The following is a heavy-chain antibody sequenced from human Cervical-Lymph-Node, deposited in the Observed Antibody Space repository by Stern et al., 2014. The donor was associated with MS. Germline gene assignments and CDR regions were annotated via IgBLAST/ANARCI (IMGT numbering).Heavy chain of an antibody. V-gene: IGHV3-30*04. D-gene: IGHD6-13*01. Sequence: IQLVESGGGVVQPGRSLRLSCAASGFTFSSYAMHWVRQAPGKGLEWVAVISYDGSNKYYADSVKGRFTISRDNSKNTLYLQMNSLRAEDTAVYYCARSSDIAAAGIDYWGQGTLVTVSS. CDR2: ISYDGSNK. CDR1: GFTFSSYA. CDR3: ARSSDIAAAGIDY. J-gene: IGHJ4*02.